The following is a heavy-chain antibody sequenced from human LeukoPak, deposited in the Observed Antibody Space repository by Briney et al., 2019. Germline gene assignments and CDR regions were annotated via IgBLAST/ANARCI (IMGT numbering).Heavy chain of an antibody. CDR1: GYTLTELS. CDR2: FDPEDGGT. J-gene: IGHJ4*02. D-gene: IGHD3-9*01. V-gene: IGHV1-24*01. Sequence: ASVKVSCKVSGYTLTELSMHRVRQAPGKGLEWMGGFDPEDGGTIYAQKFQGRVTMTEDTSTDTAYMELSSLRSEDTAVYYCVADWLRRRDYWGQGTLVTVSS. CDR3: VADWLRRRDY.